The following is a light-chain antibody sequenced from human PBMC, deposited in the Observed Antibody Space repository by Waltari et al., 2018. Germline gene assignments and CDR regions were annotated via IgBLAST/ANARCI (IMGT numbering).Light chain of an antibody. Sequence: DVQLTQSPSSLSASVGDRVTITCQARQDFYNYLNWFQQKPGKAPKLLIYDASNLETGVPSRFSGSRSGTDFTFTISSLQPEDVATYYCQQYENFPYSFGQGTKLEIK. CDR3: QQYENFPYS. J-gene: IGKJ2*03. CDR1: QDFYNY. V-gene: IGKV1-33*01. CDR2: DAS.